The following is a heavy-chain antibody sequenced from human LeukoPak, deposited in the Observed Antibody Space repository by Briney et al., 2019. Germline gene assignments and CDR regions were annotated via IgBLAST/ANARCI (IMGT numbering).Heavy chain of an antibody. CDR3: ITEYSSSWYHSYALI. CDR2: IKSKTDGGTT. CDR1: GSTFSNYW. Sequence: GGSLRLSCAASGSTFSNYWMHWVRQAPGKGLEWVGRIKSKTDGGTTDYAAPVKGRFTISRDDSKNTLYLQMNSLKTEDTAVYYCITEYSSSWYHSYALIWGQGTMVTVSS. V-gene: IGHV3-15*01. D-gene: IGHD6-13*01. J-gene: IGHJ3*02.